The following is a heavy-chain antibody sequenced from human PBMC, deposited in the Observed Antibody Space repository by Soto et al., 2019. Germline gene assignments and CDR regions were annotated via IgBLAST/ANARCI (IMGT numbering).Heavy chain of an antibody. CDR3: ARDLPAHLGAFDI. J-gene: IGHJ3*02. CDR1: VYAFTSYY. V-gene: IGHV1-46*01. D-gene: IGHD3-16*01. Sequence: ASVKVSCEASVYAFTSYYMVCVRQAPGQGLEWMGIINPSGGSTSYAQKFQGRVTMTRDTSTSTVYMELSSLRSEDTAVYYCARDLPAHLGAFDIWGQGTMVTVSS. CDR2: INPSGGST.